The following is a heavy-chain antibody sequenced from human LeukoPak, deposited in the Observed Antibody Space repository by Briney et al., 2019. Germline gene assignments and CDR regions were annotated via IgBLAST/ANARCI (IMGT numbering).Heavy chain of an antibody. Sequence: ASVKVSCKTSGYTFAGYGISWVRQAPGQGLEWMGWISAYNGNTNYAQKLQGRVTMTTDTSTSTAYMELRSLRSDDTAVYYCARVPRVGGSKPGFDYWGQGTLVTVSS. V-gene: IGHV1-18*01. CDR2: ISAYNGNT. J-gene: IGHJ4*02. D-gene: IGHD1-14*01. CDR1: GYTFAGYG. CDR3: ARVPRVGGSKPGFDY.